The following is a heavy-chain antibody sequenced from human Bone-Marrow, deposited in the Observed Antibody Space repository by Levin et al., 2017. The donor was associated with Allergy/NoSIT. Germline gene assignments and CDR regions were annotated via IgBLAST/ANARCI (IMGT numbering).Heavy chain of an antibody. CDR2: IWYDGSNK. CDR3: AKEGQAYCGGDCLYGMDV. V-gene: IGHV3-30*02. CDR1: GFTFSAYG. D-gene: IGHD2-21*02. J-gene: IGHJ6*02. Sequence: AGGSLRLSCAASGFTFSAYGMYWVRQAPGKGLEWVAVIWYDGSNKYYADSVKGRFTISRDKLKNTLYLEMNNLRPEDTAVYYCAKEGQAYCGGDCLYGMDVWGQGTTVTVSS.